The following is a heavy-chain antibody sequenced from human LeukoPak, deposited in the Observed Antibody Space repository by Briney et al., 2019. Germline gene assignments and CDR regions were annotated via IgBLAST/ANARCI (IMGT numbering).Heavy chain of an antibody. J-gene: IGHJ4*02. Sequence: GGSLRLSCAASGFTFSSYDMHWVRQAPGKGLEWVAVISYDGSNKYYADSVKGRFTISRDNSKNTLYLRMNSLRAEDTAVYYCARGGRYDSSGYLHYFDYWGQGTLVTVSS. V-gene: IGHV3-30*03. CDR2: ISYDGSNK. D-gene: IGHD3-22*01. CDR1: GFTFSSYD. CDR3: ARGGRYDSSGYLHYFDY.